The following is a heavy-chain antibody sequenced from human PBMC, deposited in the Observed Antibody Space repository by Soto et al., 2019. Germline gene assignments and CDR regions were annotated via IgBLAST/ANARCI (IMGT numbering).Heavy chain of an antibody. CDR1: GGTFRSQG. V-gene: IGHV1-69*13. J-gene: IGHJ4*02. CDR3: ARGAMANFDY. CDR2: LIAMLGTP. Sequence: EASVKVACKASGGTFRSQGIAWVRQALGQGLEWMGGLIAMLGTPTYARKVQSRATITADESLTSSYLEMRSLRSEDTAVYFCARGAMANFDYWGPGTVVTVFS. D-gene: IGHD5-18*01.